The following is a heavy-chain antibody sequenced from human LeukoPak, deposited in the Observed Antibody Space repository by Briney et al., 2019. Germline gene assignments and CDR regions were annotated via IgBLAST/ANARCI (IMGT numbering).Heavy chain of an antibody. CDR1: GFTFGDYA. Sequence: HSGGSLRLSCTASGFTFGDYAMSWVRQAPGKGLEWVALIRAKPYGGTTEYAASVRDRFIISRDDSKSIAYLQMNSLKTEDTAVYFCARESVGSFSFDYWGQGTLVTVSS. CDR3: ARESVGSFSFDY. J-gene: IGHJ4*02. V-gene: IGHV3-49*04. D-gene: IGHD2-15*01. CDR2: IRAKPYGGTT.